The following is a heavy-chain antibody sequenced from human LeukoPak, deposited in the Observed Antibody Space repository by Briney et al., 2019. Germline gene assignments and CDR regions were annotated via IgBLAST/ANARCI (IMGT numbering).Heavy chain of an antibody. Sequence: SQTLSLTCTVSGGSISNGGYYWSWIRQHPGKGLEWIGYIYDSGTTYYNPALQSRVTISVDTSDNQFSLKLTSLTAADTAVYYCARGGARRGFDYWGQGTLVTVSS. V-gene: IGHV4-31*03. J-gene: IGHJ4*02. CDR3: ARGGARRGFDY. CDR1: GGSISNGGYY. D-gene: IGHD1-14*01. CDR2: IYDSGTT.